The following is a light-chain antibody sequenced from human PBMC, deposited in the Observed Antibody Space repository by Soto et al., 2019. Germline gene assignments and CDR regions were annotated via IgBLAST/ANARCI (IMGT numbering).Light chain of an antibody. CDR1: KLGDKY. V-gene: IGLV3-1*01. CDR2: QDS. Sequence: SYELTQPPSVSVSPGQTASITCSGDKLGDKYACWYQQKPGQSPVLVIYQDSKRPSGIPERFSGSNSGNTATLTISGTQAMDEADYYCQAWASSTVVFGGGIKLTVL. CDR3: QAWASSTVV. J-gene: IGLJ2*01.